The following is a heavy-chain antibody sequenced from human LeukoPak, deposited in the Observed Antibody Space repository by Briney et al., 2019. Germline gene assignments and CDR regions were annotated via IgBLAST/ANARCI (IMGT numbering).Heavy chain of an antibody. Sequence: SETLSLTCAVYGGSFSGYYWSWIRQPPGKGLEWIGEINHSGSTNYNPSLKSRVTISVDTSKNQFSLKLSSVTAADTAVYYCARGPRHVRGYSYGFKDYWGQGTLVTVSS. CDR1: GGSFSGYY. CDR2: INHSGST. CDR3: ARGPRHVRGYSYGFKDY. D-gene: IGHD5-18*01. J-gene: IGHJ4*02. V-gene: IGHV4-34*01.